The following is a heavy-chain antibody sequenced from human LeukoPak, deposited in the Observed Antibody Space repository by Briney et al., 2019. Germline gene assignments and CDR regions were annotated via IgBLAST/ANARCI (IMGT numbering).Heavy chain of an antibody. D-gene: IGHD3-22*01. CDR1: GGTFSSYA. CDR3: ATSYYYYDSSGYLYFDY. CDR2: IIPIFGTS. J-gene: IGHJ4*02. V-gene: IGHV1-69*13. Sequence: SVKVSCYASGGTFSSYAISWARQAPGQGLEWMGGIIPIFGTSNYAQKFQGRVTITADESTSTAYMELSSLRSEDTAVYYCATSYYYYDSSGYLYFDYWGQGTLVTVSS.